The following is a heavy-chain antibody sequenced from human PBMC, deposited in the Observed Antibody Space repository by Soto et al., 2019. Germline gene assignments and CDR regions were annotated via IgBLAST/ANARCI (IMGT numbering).Heavy chain of an antibody. J-gene: IGHJ3*02. CDR1: GFIFDDYA. CDR2: ISWNSGKI. Sequence: EVQLVESGGGLVQSGRSLRLSCAASGFIFDDYAMHWVRQAPGKGLEWVSVISWNSGKIEYADSVRGPFIISRDNAHNSLYLQMNSLTPEDTAMYYCLKERLQTDTFDMWGQGTMVTVSS. CDR3: LKERLQTDTFDM. V-gene: IGHV3-9*01.